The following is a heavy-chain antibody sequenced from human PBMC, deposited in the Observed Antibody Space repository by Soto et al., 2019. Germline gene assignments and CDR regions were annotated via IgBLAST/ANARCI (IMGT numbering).Heavy chain of an antibody. CDR3: ARVNHGGDVDP. D-gene: IGHD3-16*01. Sequence: ASVKVSCKASGCTFSSYAISWVRQAPGQGLEWMGGIIPIFGTANYAQKFQGRVTITADESTSTAYMELSSLRSEDTAVYYCARVNHGGDVDPWGQGTLVTVSS. V-gene: IGHV1-69*13. J-gene: IGHJ5*02. CDR2: IIPIFGTA. CDR1: GCTFSSYA.